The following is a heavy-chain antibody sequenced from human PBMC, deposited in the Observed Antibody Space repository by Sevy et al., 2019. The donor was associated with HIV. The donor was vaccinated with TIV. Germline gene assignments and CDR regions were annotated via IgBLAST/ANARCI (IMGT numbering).Heavy chain of an antibody. CDR3: ARGPEWELTSFLSH. V-gene: IGHV3-30-3*01. CDR1: GFTFRTYA. J-gene: IGHJ4*02. D-gene: IGHD1-26*01. CDR2: ISSNGDNA. Sequence: GGSLRLSCAASGFTFRTYAFHWVRQAPGRGLEWIGLISSNGDNAFYANSVRGRFIISRDNSMNTLYLQMSSLTPEDTAVYYCARGPEWELTSFLSHWGQGALVTVSS.